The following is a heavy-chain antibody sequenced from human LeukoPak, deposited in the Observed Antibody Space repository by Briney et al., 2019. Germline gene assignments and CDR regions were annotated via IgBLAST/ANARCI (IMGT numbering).Heavy chain of an antibody. Sequence: PGGSLRLSCAASGLNFNNAWMSWVRQAPGKGLEWVSYISSSDSTIYYADSVKGRFTISRDNAKNSLYLQMNSLRAEDTAVYYCARGGYCTNGVCYFLNAFDIWGQGTMVTVSS. V-gene: IGHV3-11*04. J-gene: IGHJ3*02. CDR1: GLNFNNAW. CDR3: ARGGYCTNGVCYFLNAFDI. CDR2: ISSSDSTI. D-gene: IGHD2-8*01.